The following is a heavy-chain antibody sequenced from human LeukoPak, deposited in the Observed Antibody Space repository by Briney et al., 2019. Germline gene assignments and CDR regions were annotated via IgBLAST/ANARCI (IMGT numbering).Heavy chain of an antibody. V-gene: IGHV3-7*01. CDR2: IDQGGSVR. D-gene: IGHD6-13*01. CDR1: GFSFSAYR. Sequence: GGSLRLSCAASGFSFSAYRMSWVRQTPEKGLEFVANIDQGGSVRNYMDSLKGRCTISRDNAKRSLYLEINSLRADDTAVYYCARDPESSSFDLWGRGALVTVSS. J-gene: IGHJ4*02. CDR3: ARDPESSSFDL.